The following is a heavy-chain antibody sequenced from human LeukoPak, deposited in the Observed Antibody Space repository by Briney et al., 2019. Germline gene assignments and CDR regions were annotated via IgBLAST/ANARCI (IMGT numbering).Heavy chain of an antibody. CDR1: GFTFSSYT. J-gene: IGHJ4*02. CDR3: ARDDRGYSGYHFDH. Sequence: GGSLRLSCAASGFTFSSYTFHWVRQAPGKGLEWVAVQDGNNKYYTDTVKGRFTISRDNSKNTLYLQMNSLRAEDTAVYYCARDDRGYSGYHFDHWGQGTLVTVSS. V-gene: IGHV3-30-3*01. D-gene: IGHD5-12*01. CDR2: QDGNNK.